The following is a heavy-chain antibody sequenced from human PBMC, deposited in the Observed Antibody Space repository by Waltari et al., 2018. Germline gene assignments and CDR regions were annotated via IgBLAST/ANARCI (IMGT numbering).Heavy chain of an antibody. CDR1: GFTFSSYA. D-gene: IGHD3-3*01. CDR2: IRGSGGST. Sequence: EVQLLESGGGLVQPGGSLRLSCAASGFTFSSYAMSWVRQAPGKGLEWVSAIRGSGGSTYYADSVKGRFTISRDNSKNTLYLQMNSLRAEDTAVYYCAKDFWSVPYYYYGMDVWGQGTTVTVSS. V-gene: IGHV3-23*01. CDR3: AKDFWSVPYYYYGMDV. J-gene: IGHJ6*02.